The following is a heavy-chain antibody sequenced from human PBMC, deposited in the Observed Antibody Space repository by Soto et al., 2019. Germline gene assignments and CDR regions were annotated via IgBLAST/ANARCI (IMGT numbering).Heavy chain of an antibody. V-gene: IGHV1-18*01. Sequence: ASVKVSCKASGYTFTSYGISWVRQAPGQGLEWMGWISAYNGNTNYAQKLQGRVTMTTDTSTSTAYLELRSLRSDDTAVYYCAGRAGATIFYAFDIWGQGTMVTVSS. J-gene: IGHJ3*02. CDR1: GYTFTSYG. CDR2: ISAYNGNT. CDR3: AGRAGATIFYAFDI. D-gene: IGHD1-26*01.